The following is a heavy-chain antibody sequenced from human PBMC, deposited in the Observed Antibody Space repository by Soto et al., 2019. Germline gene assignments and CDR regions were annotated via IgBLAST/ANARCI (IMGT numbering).Heavy chain of an antibody. CDR2: ISGSGGST. Sequence: EVKLLESGGGLVQPGGCLRLSCAASGFTFSSYAMSWVRQAPGKGLAWVSAISGSGGSTYYADTVKSRFTISRDNTKNTLYLQMNSLRAEDTAVYYCAKDVYGDYLYWGQGTLVTVSS. CDR3: AKDVYGDYLY. CDR1: GFTFSSYA. V-gene: IGHV3-23*01. J-gene: IGHJ4*02. D-gene: IGHD4-17*01.